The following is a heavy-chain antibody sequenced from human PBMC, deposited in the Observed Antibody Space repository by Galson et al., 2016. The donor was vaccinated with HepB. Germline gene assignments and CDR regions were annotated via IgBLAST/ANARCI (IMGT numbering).Heavy chain of an antibody. V-gene: IGHV1-69*13. J-gene: IGHJ1*01. CDR3: ARGIGYYCSSTSCPQYFHH. CDR2: ISPIFGTT. CDR1: GGTFSGDA. Sequence: SVKVSCKASGGTFSGDAISWVRQAPGQGLEWMGGISPIFGTTNYAQTFPGRVTITADASTSTAYMALGSLSSEDTAVYYCARGIGYYCSSTSCPQYFHHWGQGTLVTVSS. D-gene: IGHD2-2*01.